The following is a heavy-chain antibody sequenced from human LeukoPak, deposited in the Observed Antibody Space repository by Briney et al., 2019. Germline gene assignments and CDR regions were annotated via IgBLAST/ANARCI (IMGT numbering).Heavy chain of an antibody. CDR3: ARCGSSTLHWYFDL. Sequence: SETLSLTCTVSGGSINSSDYYWGWIRQPPGKGLEWIGSIYHSGSMYASLKSRVTISVDTSKNQFSLKMSSVTAADTAVYFCARCGSSTLHWYFDLWGRGTLVTVSS. V-gene: IGHV4-39*01. J-gene: IGHJ2*01. D-gene: IGHD2-15*01. CDR1: GGSINSSDYY. CDR2: IYHSGSM.